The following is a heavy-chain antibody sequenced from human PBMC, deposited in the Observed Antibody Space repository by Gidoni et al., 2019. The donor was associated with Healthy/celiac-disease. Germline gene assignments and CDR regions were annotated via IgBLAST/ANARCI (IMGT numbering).Heavy chain of an antibody. Sequence: EVQLVESGGRLVQPGGSLKLCCATSGFTFSGSAMHWVRPASGKGLAWVGRIRSKATSYATAYAASVKGRFTISRDDLKITAYLLMTSLNTEDTAVYYCTSLYGRDVWGQGTTVTVSS. CDR1: GFTFSGSA. J-gene: IGHJ6*02. CDR2: IRSKATSYAT. V-gene: IGHV3-73*02. CDR3: TSLYGRDV.